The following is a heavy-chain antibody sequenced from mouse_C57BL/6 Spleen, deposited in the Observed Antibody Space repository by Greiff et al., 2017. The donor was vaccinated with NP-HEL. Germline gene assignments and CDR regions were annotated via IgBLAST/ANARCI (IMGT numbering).Heavy chain of an antibody. Sequence: VQLQQSGPELVKPGASVKISCKASGYSFTGYYMNWVKQSPEKSLEWIGEINPSTGGTTYNQKFKAKATLTVDKSSSTAYMQLKSLTSEDSAVYYCSPREYCGYDVGYAMDDWGQGTSVTVSS. CDR3: SPREYCGYDVGYAMDD. D-gene: IGHD2-14*01. V-gene: IGHV1-42*01. J-gene: IGHJ4*01. CDR1: GYSFTGYY. CDR2: INPSTGGT.